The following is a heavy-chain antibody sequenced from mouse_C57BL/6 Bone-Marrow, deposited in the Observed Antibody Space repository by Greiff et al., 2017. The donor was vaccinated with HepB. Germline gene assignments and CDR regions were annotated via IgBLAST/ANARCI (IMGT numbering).Heavy chain of an antibody. CDR3: VRQLRYYAMDY. CDR2: IRSKSNNYAT. V-gene: IGHV10-1*01. J-gene: IGHJ4*01. CDR1: GFRFNTYA. Sequence: GGGLVQPKGSLKLSCAASGFRFNTYAMNWVRQAPGKGLEWVARIRSKSNNYATYYADSVKDRFTISRDDSESMLYLQMNNLKTEDTAMYYCVRQLRYYAMDYWGQGTSVTVSS.